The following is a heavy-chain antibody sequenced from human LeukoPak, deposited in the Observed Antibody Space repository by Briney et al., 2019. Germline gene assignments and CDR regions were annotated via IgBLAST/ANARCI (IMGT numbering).Heavy chain of an antibody. Sequence: ASVKVSCKASGYTFTSYGISWVRQAPGQGLEWMGWISAYNGNTNYAQNLQGRVTMTTDTSTSTAYMELRSLRSDDTAVYYCARDPRGWGNYGDYQGDAFDIWGQGTMVTVSS. CDR1: GYTFTSYG. J-gene: IGHJ3*02. D-gene: IGHD4-17*01. CDR3: ARDPRGWGNYGDYQGDAFDI. V-gene: IGHV1-18*01. CDR2: ISAYNGNT.